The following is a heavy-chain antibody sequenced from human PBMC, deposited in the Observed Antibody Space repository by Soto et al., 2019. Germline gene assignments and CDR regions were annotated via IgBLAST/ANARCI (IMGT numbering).Heavy chain of an antibody. D-gene: IGHD1-1*01. J-gene: IGHJ5*02. CDR2: FDPEDGKT. V-gene: IGHV1-24*01. Sequence: ASVKVLGKVSGYTLTELSMHWVRHAPGKGLEWRGGFDPEDGKTIYAQKFQGRATMTEDTSTDTAYMELSSLRSEDTAVYYCATGHLYKRHARWLDPCGQGTLVHASS. CDR3: ATGHLYKRHARWLDP. CDR1: GYTLTELS.